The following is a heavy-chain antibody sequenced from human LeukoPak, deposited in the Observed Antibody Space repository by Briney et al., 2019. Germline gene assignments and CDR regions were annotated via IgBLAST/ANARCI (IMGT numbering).Heavy chain of an antibody. CDR1: GGSISSYY. CDR3: ARGGWNDATYY. CDR2: IYYTGTT. V-gene: IGHV4-59*01. Sequence: SETLSLTCTVSGGSISSYYWSWIRQPPGKGLEWIGFIYYTGTTNHNPSLKSRVTISVDTSKNQFSLKLSSVTAADTAVYYCARGGWNDATYYWGQGTLVTVSS. J-gene: IGHJ4*02. D-gene: IGHD1-1*01.